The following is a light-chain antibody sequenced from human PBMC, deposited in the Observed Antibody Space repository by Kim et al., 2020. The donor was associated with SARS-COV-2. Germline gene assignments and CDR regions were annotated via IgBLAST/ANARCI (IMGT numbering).Light chain of an antibody. J-gene: IGLJ3*02. CDR2: RNN. CDR1: SSNIGSNY. V-gene: IGLV1-47*01. Sequence: QSVLTQPPSASGTPGQRVTISCSGSSSNIGSNYVYWYQQLPGTAPKLLIYRNNQRPSGVPDRFSGSKSGTSAPLAISGLRSEDEADYYCAAWDDSLRRVFGGGTQLTVL. CDR3: AAWDDSLRRV.